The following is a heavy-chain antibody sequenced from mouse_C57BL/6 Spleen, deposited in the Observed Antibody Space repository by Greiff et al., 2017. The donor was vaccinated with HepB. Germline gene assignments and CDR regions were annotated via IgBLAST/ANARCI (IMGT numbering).Heavy chain of an antibody. V-gene: IGHV14-4*01. Sequence: EVQLVESGAELVRPGASVKLSCTASGFNIKDDYMHWVKQRPEQGLEWIGWIDPENGDTEYASKFQGKATITADTSSNTAYLQLSSLTSEDTAVYYCTTRGYLDYWGQGTTLTVSS. CDR3: TTRGYLDY. J-gene: IGHJ2*01. CDR2: IDPENGDT. CDR1: GFNIKDDY.